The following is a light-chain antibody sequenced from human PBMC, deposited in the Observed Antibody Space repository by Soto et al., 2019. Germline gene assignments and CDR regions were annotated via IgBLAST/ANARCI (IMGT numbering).Light chain of an antibody. CDR3: QQRSNWPTT. J-gene: IGKJ1*01. CDR2: DAS. CDR1: QSVSSY. V-gene: IGKV3-11*01. Sequence: EIVLTHSPGTLSLSPGEIAALSGRASQSVSSYLAWYQQKPGQAPRLLIYDASNRATGIPARFSGSGSGTDFTLTISSLEPEDFAVYYCQQRSNWPTTFGQGTKVDIK.